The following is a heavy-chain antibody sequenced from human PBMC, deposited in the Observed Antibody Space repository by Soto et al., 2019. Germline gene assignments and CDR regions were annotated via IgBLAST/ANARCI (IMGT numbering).Heavy chain of an antibody. CDR3: AREVVGGSGSYYRRPLVYFDY. CDR2: IYYSGST. D-gene: IGHD3-10*01. Sequence: SETLSLTCTVSGGSISSYYWSWIRQPPGKGLEWIGYIYYSGSTNYNPSLKSRVTISVDTSKNQFSLKLSSVTAADTAVYYCAREVVGGSGSYYRRPLVYFDYWGQGTLVTVSS. V-gene: IGHV4-59*01. CDR1: GGSISSYY. J-gene: IGHJ4*02.